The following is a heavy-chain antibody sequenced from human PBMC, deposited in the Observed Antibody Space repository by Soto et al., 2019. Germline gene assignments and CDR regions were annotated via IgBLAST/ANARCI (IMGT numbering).Heavy chain of an antibody. V-gene: IGHV3-30-3*01. CDR1: GFTFSSYA. D-gene: IGHD5-12*01. CDR3: AREMWRWLQPILSPFDY. CDR2: ISYDGSNK. J-gene: IGHJ4*02. Sequence: QVQLVESGGGVVQPGRSLRLSCAASGFTFSSYAMHWVRQAPGKGLEWVAVISYDGSNKYYADSVKGRFTISRDNSKNTLYLQMNSLRAEDTAVYYCAREMWRWLQPILSPFDYWGQGTLVTVSS.